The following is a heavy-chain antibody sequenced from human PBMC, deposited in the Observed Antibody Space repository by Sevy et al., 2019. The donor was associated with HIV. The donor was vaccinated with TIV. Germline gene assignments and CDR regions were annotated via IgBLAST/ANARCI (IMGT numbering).Heavy chain of an antibody. J-gene: IGHJ4*02. CDR1: GFTFSNYW. V-gene: IGHV3-74*01. CDR2: INSDGSST. Sequence: GGSLRLSCAGSGFTFSNYWMHWVRQAPGKGLVWVSRINSDGSSTSYADSVTDRFTISRDNAKNTLYLQMNSLRAEDTAVYYCARGPYYRDTNTYFFMHYWGQGTLVTVSS. CDR3: ARGPYYRDTNTYFFMHY. D-gene: IGHD3-22*01.